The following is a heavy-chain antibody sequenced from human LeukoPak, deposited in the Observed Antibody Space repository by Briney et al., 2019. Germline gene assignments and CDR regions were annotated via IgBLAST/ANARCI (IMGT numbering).Heavy chain of an antibody. CDR2: IDHRGRT. Sequence: KTSETLSLTCAVYGGPFSGYYWSWIRQSPGKGLEWIGEIDHRGRTNSNPSLLSRITISVDTSKSQFSLRLSSVTAADTAVYYCARGVYIAAAQYGYWGQGTLVTVSS. J-gene: IGHJ4*02. V-gene: IGHV4-34*01. CDR1: GGPFSGYY. D-gene: IGHD6-13*01. CDR3: ARGVYIAAAQYGY.